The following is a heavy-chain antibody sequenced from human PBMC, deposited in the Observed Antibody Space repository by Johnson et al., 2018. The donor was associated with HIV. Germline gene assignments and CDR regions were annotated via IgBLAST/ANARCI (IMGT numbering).Heavy chain of an antibody. CDR1: GFTFSNVW. CDR3: AKGGYSSSWYLWDTFNM. CDR2: ISYDGSSK. V-gene: IGHV3-30*13. D-gene: IGHD2-2*01. Sequence: QVQLVESGGGVVHPGGSLKVSCAASGFTFSNVWMHWVRQAPGKGLEWVAVISYDGSSKYYADSVKCRFTISRDSAKNCLYLQMNSLRADDTALYYCAKGGYSSSWYLWDTFNMWGQGTMVTVSS. J-gene: IGHJ3*02.